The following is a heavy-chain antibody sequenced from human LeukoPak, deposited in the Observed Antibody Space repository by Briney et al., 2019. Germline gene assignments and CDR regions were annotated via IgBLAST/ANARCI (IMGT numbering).Heavy chain of an antibody. CDR2: ISGSGDKT. V-gene: IGHV3-23*01. CDR1: GFTFSSNG. CDR3: AKTNGYYDL. Sequence: GGSLRLSCAASGFTFSSNGMSWIRKAPGKGLEWVSSISGSGDKTYYADSVKGRFTISRDNSKSTMYLQMNSLRAEDTAVYHCAKTNGYYDLWGQGTLVIVSS. D-gene: IGHD3-22*01. J-gene: IGHJ4*02.